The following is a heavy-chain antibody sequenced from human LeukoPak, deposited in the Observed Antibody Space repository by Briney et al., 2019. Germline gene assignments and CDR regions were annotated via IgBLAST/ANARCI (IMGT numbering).Heavy chain of an antibody. V-gene: IGHV3-53*01. J-gene: IGHJ4*02. D-gene: IGHD4-17*01. CDR1: GFTVSSNY. CDR3: ARDHDAMDYGVSWGY. CDR2: IYSGGST. Sequence: PGGSLRLSCAASGFTVSSNYMSWVRQAPGKGLEWVSVIYSGGSTYYPDSLEGRFTTSRDNSKNTLYLQMNSLRAEDTAVYYCARDHDAMDYGVSWGYWGQGTLVTVSS.